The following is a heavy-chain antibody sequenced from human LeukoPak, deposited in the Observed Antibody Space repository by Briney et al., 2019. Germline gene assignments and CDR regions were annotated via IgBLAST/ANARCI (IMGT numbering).Heavy chain of an antibody. CDR2: ISSSSSYM. J-gene: IGHJ3*02. V-gene: IGHV3-21*01. CDR3: ARIRSDAFDI. CDR1: GFTFSSYS. Sequence: GGSLRLSCAASGFTFSSYSMNWVRQAPGKGLEWVSSISSSSSYMYYADSVKGRFTISRDNAKNSLYLQMNSLRAEDTAVYYCARIRSDAFDIWGQGTMVTVSS.